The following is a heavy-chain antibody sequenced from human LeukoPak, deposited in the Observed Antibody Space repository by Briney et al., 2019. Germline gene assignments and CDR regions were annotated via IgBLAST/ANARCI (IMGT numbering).Heavy chain of an antibody. CDR1: GFTFGTYA. Sequence: GGSLRLSCAASGFTFGTYAMNWVRQAPGKGLEWVSVIYSGGTTYYADSVKGRFTISRDNSKNTLYLQMNSLRAEDTAVYYCAIRQGYWYFDVWGRGTLVTVSS. CDR2: IYSGGTT. V-gene: IGHV3-66*01. CDR3: AIRQGYWYFDV. J-gene: IGHJ2*01.